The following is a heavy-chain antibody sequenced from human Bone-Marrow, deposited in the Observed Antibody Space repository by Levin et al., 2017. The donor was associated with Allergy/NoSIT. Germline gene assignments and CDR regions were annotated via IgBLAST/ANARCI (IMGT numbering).Heavy chain of an antibody. CDR3: ARVLGRGWLQWWFDT. V-gene: IGHV4-39*01. J-gene: IGHJ5*02. Sequence: ASETLSLTCTASSGSITESTYYWGWIRQPPGKGLEWIGTMYNSGIIYYNPSLKSRVTISAGTSDNQLSLKLRSVTAADTAVYFCARVLGRGWLQWWFDTWGQGTLVTVSS. CDR2: MYNSGII. CDR1: SGSITESTYY. D-gene: IGHD6-19*01.